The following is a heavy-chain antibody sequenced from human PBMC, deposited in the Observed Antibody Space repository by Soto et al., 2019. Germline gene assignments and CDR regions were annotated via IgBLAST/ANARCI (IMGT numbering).Heavy chain of an antibody. CDR1: GFTFSSYG. CDR2: ISYDGSNK. V-gene: IGHV3-30*18. J-gene: IGHJ6*02. Sequence: PGGSLRLSCAASGFTFSSYGMHWVRQAPGKGLEWVAVISYDGSNKYYADSVKGRFTISRDNSKNTLYLQMNSLRAEDTAVYYCAKDRRVTTNYYYYGMDVWGQGTTVTVS. D-gene: IGHD4-17*01. CDR3: AKDRRVTTNYYYYGMDV.